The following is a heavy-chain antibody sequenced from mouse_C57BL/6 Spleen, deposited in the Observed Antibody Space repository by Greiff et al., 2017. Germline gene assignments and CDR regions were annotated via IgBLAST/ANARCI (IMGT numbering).Heavy chain of an antibody. J-gene: IGHJ1*03. CDR1: GYTFTEYT. V-gene: IGHV1-62-2*01. D-gene: IGHD1-1*01. CDR2: FYPGSGSI. Sequence: VQLQQPGAELVKPGASVKLSCKASGYTFTEYTIHWVKQRSGQGLEWIGWFYPGSGSIKYNEKFKDKATLTADKSSSTVYMELSRLASEDSAVXCCASPPMTTVVGGYFAVWGTGTTITVSS. CDR3: ASPPMTTVVGGYFAV.